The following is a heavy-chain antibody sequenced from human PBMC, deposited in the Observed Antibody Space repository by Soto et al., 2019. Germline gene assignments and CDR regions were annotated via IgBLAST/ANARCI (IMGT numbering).Heavy chain of an antibody. V-gene: IGHV1-18*01. CDR2: ISAYNGNT. J-gene: IGHJ5*02. Sequence: QVQLVQSGAEVKKPGASVKVSCKASGYTFTSYGISWVRQTPGQGLEWMGWISAYNGNTNYAQKLQGRVTMTTDTSTSTAYMELRSLRSDDTAVYYCARDASVVAATPVAWFDPWGQGTLVTVSS. CDR1: GYTFTSYG. D-gene: IGHD2-15*01. CDR3: ARDASVVAATPVAWFDP.